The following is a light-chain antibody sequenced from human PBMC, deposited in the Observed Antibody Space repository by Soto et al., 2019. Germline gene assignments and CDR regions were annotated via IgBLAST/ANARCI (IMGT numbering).Light chain of an antibody. CDR1: QSVWSN. V-gene: IGKV3-15*01. J-gene: IGKJ4*01. CDR3: QQYDNRSPLT. CDR2: GAS. Sequence: EVVMTQFPATLSVSPGGRATLSCRASQSVWSNLAWYQQKPGQAPRLLIYGASTRATGVPAQFSGSGSGTEFTLTISSLQTEDFGVYYCQQYDNRSPLTFGGGTKVEI.